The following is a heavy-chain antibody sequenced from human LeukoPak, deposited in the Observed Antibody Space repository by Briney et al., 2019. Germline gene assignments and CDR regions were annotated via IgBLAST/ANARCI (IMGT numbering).Heavy chain of an antibody. CDR3: AKRITVVARDAFDF. CDR1: GFTFSTYA. J-gene: IGHJ3*01. CDR2: ISGSGGST. V-gene: IGHV3-23*01. D-gene: IGHD1-14*01. Sequence: LSGGSLRLSCAASGFTFSTYAMSWVRQAPGKGLEWVSSISGSGGSTFYADSVKGLFTISRDNSKNTLYLQMNSLRAEDTAVYYCAKRITVVARDAFDFWGQGTMVTVSS.